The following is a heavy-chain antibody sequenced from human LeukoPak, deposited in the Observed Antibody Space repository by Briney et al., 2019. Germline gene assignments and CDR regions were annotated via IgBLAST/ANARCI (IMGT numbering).Heavy chain of an antibody. CDR2: FIPTFGTA. CDR1: GGTFSNYA. D-gene: IGHD3-16*01. CDR3: ATSWGPDTSAFRWGRDGMDV. Sequence: GASVKISCKASGGTFSNYAISWVRQAPGQGLEWMGGFIPTFGTANYAQKFQGRVTITADDSTSTAYMELNSLRAEDTAVYYCATSWGPDTSAFRWGRDGMDVWGQGTTVIVS. J-gene: IGHJ6*02. V-gene: IGHV1-69*13.